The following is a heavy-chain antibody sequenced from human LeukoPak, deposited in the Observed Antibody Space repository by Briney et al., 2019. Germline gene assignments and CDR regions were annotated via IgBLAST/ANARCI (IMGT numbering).Heavy chain of an antibody. V-gene: IGHV1-69*01. CDR2: IIPIFGTA. D-gene: IGHD2-21*02. CDR3: ARSHIVVVTGNYYFDY. CDR1: GGTFSSYA. Sequence: SSVKVSCKASGGTFSSYAISWVRQAPGQGLEWMGGIIPIFGTANYAQKFQGRVTITADESTSTAYMELSSLRSEDTAVYYCARSHIVVVTGNYYFDYWGQGTLVTVSS. J-gene: IGHJ4*02.